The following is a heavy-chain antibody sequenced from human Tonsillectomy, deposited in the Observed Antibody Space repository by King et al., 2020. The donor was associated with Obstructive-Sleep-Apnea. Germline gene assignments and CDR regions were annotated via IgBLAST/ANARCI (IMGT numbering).Heavy chain of an antibody. CDR1: GDAFSNYA. CDR2: IIVIFGTA. Sequence: VQLVQSGAEVKKPGSSVKVSCQAAGDAFSNYAITWVRQAPGQGLEWMGGIIVIFGTANYAQKFQGRVIISADESSRTAYMELSSLRSEDTAVYYCATSMVRGVIIANWFDPWGQGTLVTVSS. D-gene: IGHD3-10*01. CDR3: ATSMVRGVIIANWFDP. V-gene: IGHV1-69*01. J-gene: IGHJ5*02.